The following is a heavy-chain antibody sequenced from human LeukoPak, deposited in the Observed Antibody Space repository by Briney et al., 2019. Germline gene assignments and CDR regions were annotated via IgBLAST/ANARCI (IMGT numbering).Heavy chain of an antibody. D-gene: IGHD5-12*01. J-gene: IGHJ4*02. CDR3: AKDRRKIVATITFDY. Sequence: GGSLRLSCAASGFTFSSYAMSWVRQAPGKGLEWVSAISGSGGSTYYAGSVKGRFTISRDNSKNTLYLQMNSLRAEDAAVYYCAKDRRKIVATITFDYWGQGTLVTVSS. CDR2: ISGSGGST. V-gene: IGHV3-23*01. CDR1: GFTFSSYA.